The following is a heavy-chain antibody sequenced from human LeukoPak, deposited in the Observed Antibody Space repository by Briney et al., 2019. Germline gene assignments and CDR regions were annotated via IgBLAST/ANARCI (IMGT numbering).Heavy chain of an antibody. D-gene: IGHD4-17*01. CDR2: ISWNSGSI. CDR3: AKDNYAS. Sequence: GRSLRLSCAPSGFTFDDYAMHWVRQAPGKGLEWVSGISWNSGSIGYADSVKGRFTISRDNAKNPLYLQMNSLRAEDTALYYCAKDNYASWGQGTLVTVSS. CDR1: GFTFDDYA. J-gene: IGHJ5*02. V-gene: IGHV3-9*01.